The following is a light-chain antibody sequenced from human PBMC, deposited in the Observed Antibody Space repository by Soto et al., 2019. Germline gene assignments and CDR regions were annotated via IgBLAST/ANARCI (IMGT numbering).Light chain of an antibody. J-gene: IGKJ1*01. Sequence: EIVLTQSPGTLSLSPGERATLSCRASQSISSSYFAWYQQKPGQAPRLLIYGASSRATDIPDRFSGSGSGTDFTLTISRREPEDCAVYYCQEYGSSRTFGQGTKVEIK. CDR1: QSISSSY. CDR3: QEYGSSRT. V-gene: IGKV3-20*01. CDR2: GAS.